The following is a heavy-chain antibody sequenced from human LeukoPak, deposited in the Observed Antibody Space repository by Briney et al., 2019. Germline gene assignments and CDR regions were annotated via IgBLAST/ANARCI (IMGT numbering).Heavy chain of an antibody. CDR3: ARARPPDFDAFDI. V-gene: IGHV3-11*01. D-gene: IGHD1-14*01. CDR2: IGSSGGTI. J-gene: IGHJ3*02. CDR1: GFTFSDHY. Sequence: GGSLRLSCAASGFTFSDHYMSWIRQAPGKGLEWVSYIGSSGGTIYYADSVMGRFTISRDNAKNSLYLQMNNLRAEDTAVYYCARARPPDFDAFDIWGQGTMLTVSS.